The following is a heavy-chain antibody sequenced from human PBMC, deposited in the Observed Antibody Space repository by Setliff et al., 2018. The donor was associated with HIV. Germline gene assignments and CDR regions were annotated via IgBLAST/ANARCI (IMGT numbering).Heavy chain of an antibody. CDR2: MNPNSGNT. CDR3: ARGGTYCTNGVCLDAFDV. J-gene: IGHJ3*01. Sequence: GASVKVSCKASGYTFTSFAMNWVRQATGQGLEWMGWMNPNSGNTGYAQKFQGRVTITRNTSISTAYMELSSLRSEDTAVYYCARGGTYCTNGVCLDAFDVWGQGTMVTVSS. CDR1: GYTFTSFA. V-gene: IGHV1-8*03. D-gene: IGHD2-8*01.